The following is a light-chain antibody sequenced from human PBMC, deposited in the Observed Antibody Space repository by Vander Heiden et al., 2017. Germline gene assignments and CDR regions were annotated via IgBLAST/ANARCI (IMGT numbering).Light chain of an antibody. CDR3: QQYYSYPLT. J-gene: IGKJ5*01. Sequence: ITCRASQGISSYLAWYQQKPGKAPKLLIYAASTLQSGVPSRFSGSGSGTDFTLTISCLQSEDFATYYCQQYYSYPLTFGQGTRLEIK. CDR2: AAS. CDR1: QGISSY. V-gene: IGKV1-8*01.